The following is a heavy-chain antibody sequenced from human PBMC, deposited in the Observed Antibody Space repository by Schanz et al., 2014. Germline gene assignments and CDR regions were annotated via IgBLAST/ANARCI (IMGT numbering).Heavy chain of an antibody. D-gene: IGHD5-18*01. CDR1: GFSFGTYA. CDR3: AKDAENTAMITDYFDY. V-gene: IGHV3-33*06. Sequence: VQLAESGGGLVQPGGSLRLSCAASGFSFGTYAMSWVRQAPGKGLEWVAVIWYDGSNKYYADSVKGRFTISRDNSKNTLFLQMNSLRAEDTAVYYCAKDAENTAMITDYFDYWGQGTLVTVSS. J-gene: IGHJ4*02. CDR2: IWYDGSNK.